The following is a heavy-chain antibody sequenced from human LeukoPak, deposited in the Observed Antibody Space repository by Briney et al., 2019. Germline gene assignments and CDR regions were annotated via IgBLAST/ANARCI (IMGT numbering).Heavy chain of an antibody. Sequence: SETQSLTCTVSGYSISSGYYWGWIRQPPGKGLEWIGSIYHSGNTYYDPSLKSRVTISVDTSKNQFSLRLSSVTAADTAVYYCARYLEAYPGTYYGTFYFDYWGRGTLVTVSS. V-gene: IGHV4-38-2*02. J-gene: IGHJ4*02. CDR3: ARYLEAYPGTYYGTFYFDY. CDR2: IYHSGNT. D-gene: IGHD1-26*01. CDR1: GYSISSGYY.